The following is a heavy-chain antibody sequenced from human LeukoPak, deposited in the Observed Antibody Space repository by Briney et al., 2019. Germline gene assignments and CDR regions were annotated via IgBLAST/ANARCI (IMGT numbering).Heavy chain of an antibody. CDR2: ITNGGRT. CDR1: GFTFNNNA. V-gene: IGHV3-23*01. CDR3: AKLVVVILTSFDA. Sequence: GGSLRLSGAASGFTFNNNAMNWVRQAPGKGLQWVPTITNGGRTYYADSVKGRFTISRDNSKNTLYLQMNSLRAEDTAVYYCAKLVVVILTSFDAWGQGTLVTVSS. J-gene: IGHJ4*02. D-gene: IGHD3-22*01.